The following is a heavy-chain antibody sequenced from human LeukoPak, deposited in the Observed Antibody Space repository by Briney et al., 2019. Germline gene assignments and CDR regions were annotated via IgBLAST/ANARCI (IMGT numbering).Heavy chain of an antibody. D-gene: IGHD3-10*01. Sequence: PSGTLSLTCAVSGGSISSSSYYWGWIRQPPGKGLEWIGSIYYSGSTYYNPSLKSRVTISVDTSKNQFSLKLSSVTAADTAVYYCARFRWFGEFTNWGQGTLVTVSS. CDR2: IYYSGST. J-gene: IGHJ4*02. V-gene: IGHV4-39*01. CDR1: GGSISSSSYY. CDR3: ARFRWFGEFTN.